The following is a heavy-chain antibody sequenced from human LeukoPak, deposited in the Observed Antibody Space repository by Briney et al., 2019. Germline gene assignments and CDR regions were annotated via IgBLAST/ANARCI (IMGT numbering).Heavy chain of an antibody. CDR1: GFTFSSYA. V-gene: IGHV3-49*04. CDR2: VKTKASGGTA. D-gene: IGHD3-10*01. Sequence: GGSLRLSCAASGFTFSSYAMSWVRQAPGKGLEWVGFVKTKASGGTAEYAASVTGRFTISRDDSKSIAYLQMNSLKNEDTAFYYCTGGWFGESWGQGTLVTVSS. CDR3: TGGWFGES. J-gene: IGHJ5*02.